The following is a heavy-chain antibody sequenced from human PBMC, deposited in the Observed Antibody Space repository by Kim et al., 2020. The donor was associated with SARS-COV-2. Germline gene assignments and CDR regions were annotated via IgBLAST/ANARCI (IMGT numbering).Heavy chain of an antibody. CDR3: ATYVEGRYYFDY. CDR1: GFTFSSYA. J-gene: IGHJ4*02. CDR2: ISGSGGST. Sequence: GGSLRLSCAASGFTFSSYATSWVRQAPGKGLEWVSAISGSGGSTYYADSVKGRFTISRDNSKNTLYLQMNSLRAEDTAVYYCATYVEGRYYFDYWGQGTLVTVSS. D-gene: IGHD3-16*01. V-gene: IGHV3-23*01.